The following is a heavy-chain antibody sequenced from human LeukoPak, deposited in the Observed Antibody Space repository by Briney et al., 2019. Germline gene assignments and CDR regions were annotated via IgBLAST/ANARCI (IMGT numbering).Heavy chain of an antibody. D-gene: IGHD6-19*01. CDR2: ISGSGGST. CDR1: GFTFSTYA. CDR3: AKECPRYAVAGDWFDP. V-gene: IGHV3-23*01. Sequence: GGSLRLSCAASGFTFSTYAMSWVRQAPGKGLEWVSAISGSGGSTYYADSVKGRFTISRDNSKNTLYLQMNSLRAEDTAVYYCAKECPRYAVAGDWFDPWGQGTLVTVSS. J-gene: IGHJ5*02.